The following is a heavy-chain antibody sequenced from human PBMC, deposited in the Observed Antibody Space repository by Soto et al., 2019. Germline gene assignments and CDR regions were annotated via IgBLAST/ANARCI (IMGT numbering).Heavy chain of an antibody. D-gene: IGHD2-21*02. CDR3: ARHLPYCGGDCYSLDY. Sequence: SESRSLTCTVSGGSIRSYYWSWILQPPGKGLEWIGYIYYSGSTNYNPSLKSRVTISVDTSKNQFSLNLSSVTAADTAVYYCARHLPYCGGDCYSLDYWGQGTLVTVS. J-gene: IGHJ4*02. CDR1: GGSIRSYY. V-gene: IGHV4-59*08. CDR2: IYYSGST.